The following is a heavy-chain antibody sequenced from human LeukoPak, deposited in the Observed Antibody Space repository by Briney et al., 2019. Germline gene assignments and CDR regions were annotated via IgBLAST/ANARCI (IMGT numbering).Heavy chain of an antibody. D-gene: IGHD6-19*01. CDR2: ISAYNGNT. J-gene: IGHJ4*02. CDR3: ARDHSSGWYSPLDY. V-gene: IGHV1-18*01. CDR1: GYTFTSYG. Sequence: GASVTVSCKASGYTFTSYGISWVRQAPGQGLEWMGWISAYNGNTNYAQKLQGRVTMTTDTSTSTAYMELRSLRSDDTAVYYCARDHSSGWYSPLDYWGQGTLVTVSS.